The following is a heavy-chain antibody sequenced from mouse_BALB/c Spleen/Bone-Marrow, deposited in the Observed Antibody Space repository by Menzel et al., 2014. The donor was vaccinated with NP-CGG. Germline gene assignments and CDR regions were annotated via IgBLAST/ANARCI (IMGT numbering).Heavy chain of an antibody. J-gene: IGHJ3*01. D-gene: IGHD2-4*01. V-gene: IGHV1S81*02. CDR3: ARWGITLAY. CDR2: INPSNGRT. CDR1: GYTFTSYW. Sequence: VQLQQSGAELVKPGASVKLSCKASGYTFTSYWMHWVKQRPGQGLEWIGEINPSNGRTNYNEKFKSRATLTVDKSSSTAYMQLSSLTSEDSAVYYCARWGITLAYWGQGTLVTVSA.